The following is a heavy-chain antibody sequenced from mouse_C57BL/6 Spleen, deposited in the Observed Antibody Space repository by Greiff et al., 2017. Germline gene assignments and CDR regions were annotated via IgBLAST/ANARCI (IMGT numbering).Heavy chain of an antibody. D-gene: IGHD2-3*01. CDR2: IRSKSNNYAT. CDR3: VRQRGWPMDD. V-gene: IGHV10-1*01. Sequence: EVKLQESGGGLVQPKGSLKLSCAASGFSFNTYAMNWVRQAPGQGLEWVARIRSKSNNYATYYADSVKDRFTISRDDSESMLYLQMDNLKTEDTAMYYCVRQRGWPMDDWGQGTTVTVSS. CDR1: GFSFNTYA. J-gene: IGHJ4*01.